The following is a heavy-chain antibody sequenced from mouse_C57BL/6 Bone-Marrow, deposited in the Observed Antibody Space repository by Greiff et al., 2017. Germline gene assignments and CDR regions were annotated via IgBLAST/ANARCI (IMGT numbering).Heavy chain of an antibody. CDR3: ARKIYYYGSSYSYYAMDY. D-gene: IGHD1-1*01. Sequence: QVQLQQPGAELVRPGTSVKLSCKASGYTFTSYWMHWVKQRPGQGLEWIGVIDPSDSYTNYNQKFKGNATLTVDTSSSTAYMQLSSLTSEDSAVYYCARKIYYYGSSYSYYAMDYWGQGTSVTVSS. V-gene: IGHV1-59*01. CDR1: GYTFTSYW. CDR2: IDPSDSYT. J-gene: IGHJ4*01.